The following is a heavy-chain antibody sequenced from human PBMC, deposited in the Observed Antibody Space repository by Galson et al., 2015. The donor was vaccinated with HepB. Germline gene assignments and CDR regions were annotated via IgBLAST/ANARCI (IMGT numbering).Heavy chain of an antibody. CDR2: ISAYNGNT. D-gene: IGHD3-10*01. CDR1: GYTFTSYG. Sequence: SVKVSCKASGYTFTSYGISWVRQAPGQGLEWMGWISAYNGNTNYAQKLQGRVTMTTDTSTSTAYMELRSLRSDDTAVYYCARSTMVRGVQPGTWRPPDKKKDFDYWGQGALVTVSS. V-gene: IGHV1-18*04. CDR3: ARSTMVRGVQPGTWRPPDKKKDFDY. J-gene: IGHJ4*02.